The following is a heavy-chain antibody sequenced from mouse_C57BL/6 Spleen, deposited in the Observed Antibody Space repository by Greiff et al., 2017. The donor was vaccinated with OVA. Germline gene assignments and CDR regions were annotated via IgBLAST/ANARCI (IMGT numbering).Heavy chain of an antibody. J-gene: IGHJ3*01. CDR2: IRLKSDNYAT. CDR1: GFTFSNYW. V-gene: IGHV6-3*01. CDR3: TVYDYDVPFAY. Sequence: EVMLVESGGGLVQPGGSMKLSCVASGFTFSNYWMNWVRQSPEKGLEWVAQIRLKSDNYATHYAESVKGRFTISRDDSKSSVYLQMNNLRAEDTGIYYCTVYDYDVPFAYWGQGTLVTVSA. D-gene: IGHD2-4*01.